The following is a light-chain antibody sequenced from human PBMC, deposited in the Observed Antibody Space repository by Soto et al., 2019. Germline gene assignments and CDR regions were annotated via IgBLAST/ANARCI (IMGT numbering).Light chain of an antibody. V-gene: IGKV1-39*01. CDR2: AAS. CDR3: QQSYSTPIT. CDR1: QSISSY. J-gene: IGKJ5*01. Sequence: DIQMTHSPSSLSASVGDRVTITCRASQSISSYLNWYQQKPGKAPKLLIYAASSLQSGVPSRFSGSGSGTDFTLTISSLQPEDFATYYCQQSYSTPITFGQGTLLE.